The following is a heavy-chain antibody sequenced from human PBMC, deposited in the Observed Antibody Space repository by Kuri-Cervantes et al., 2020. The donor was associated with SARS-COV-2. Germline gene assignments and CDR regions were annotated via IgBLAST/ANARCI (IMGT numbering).Heavy chain of an antibody. CDR3: ARQAVAVEYSSSSGAFDI. D-gene: IGHD6-6*01. Sequence: GSLRLSCTVSGGSISGYYWGWIRQPPGKGLEWIGSIYHSGSTYYNPSLKSRATISVDTSKNQFSLKLSSVTAADTAVYYCARQAVAVEYSSSSGAFDIWGQGTMVTVS. J-gene: IGHJ3*02. V-gene: IGHV4-38-2*02. CDR2: IYHSGST. CDR1: GGSISGYY.